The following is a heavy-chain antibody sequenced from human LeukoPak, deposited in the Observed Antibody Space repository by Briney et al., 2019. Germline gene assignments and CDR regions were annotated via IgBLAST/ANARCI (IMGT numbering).Heavy chain of an antibody. Sequence: GGSLRLSCAASGFTFSSYWMSWVRQAPGKGLEWVSSISSTSSYIYYADSVKGRFTISRDNAKNSLYLQMNSLRVEDTAVYYCARARGSYSFDYWGQGTLVTVSS. V-gene: IGHV3-21*04. J-gene: IGHJ4*02. CDR3: ARARGSYSFDY. CDR1: GFTFSSYW. D-gene: IGHD1-26*01. CDR2: ISSTSSYI.